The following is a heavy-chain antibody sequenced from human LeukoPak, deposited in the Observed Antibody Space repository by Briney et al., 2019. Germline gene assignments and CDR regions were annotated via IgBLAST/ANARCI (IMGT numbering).Heavy chain of an antibody. Sequence: SETLSLTCAVYGGSFSGYYWSWIRQPPGKGLEWIGEINHSGSTNYNPSLKSRVTISVDTSKNQISLKLSSVTAADTAVYYCARPRRGYSYGYFDYWGQGTLVTVSS. V-gene: IGHV4-34*01. CDR2: INHSGST. CDR1: GGSFSGYY. CDR3: ARPRRGYSYGYFDY. J-gene: IGHJ4*02. D-gene: IGHD5-18*01.